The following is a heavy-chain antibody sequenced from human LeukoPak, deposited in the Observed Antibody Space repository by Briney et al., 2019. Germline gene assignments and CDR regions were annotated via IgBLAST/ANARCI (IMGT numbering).Heavy chain of an antibody. D-gene: IGHD2-8*02. CDR1: GLPFTSSA. CDR2: ITGSGGRT. V-gene: IGHV3-23*01. J-gene: IGHJ4*02. CDR3: ADIVPGARD. Sequence: GGSLRLSCVASGLPFTSSAMSRVRQAPGRGLEWVSAITGSGGRTYYADSVKGRFTISRDNAKNTLYLQMNSLRVEDTAVYYCADIVPGARDWGQGTLVTVSS.